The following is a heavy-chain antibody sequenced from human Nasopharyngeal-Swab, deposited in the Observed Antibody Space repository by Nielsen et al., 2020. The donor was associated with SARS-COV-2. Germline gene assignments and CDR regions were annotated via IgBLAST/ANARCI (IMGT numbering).Heavy chain of an antibody. J-gene: IGHJ6*02. V-gene: IGHV3-30*18. CDR3: AKDQWGGAKDYNYYGMDV. Sequence: GGSLRLSCAASGFTFSSYCMHWVRQPPGKGLEWVAVISYDGSNKYYADSVKGRFTISRDNSKNTLYLQMNSLRAEDTAVYYCAKDQWGGAKDYNYYGMDVWGQGTTVTGSS. CDR1: GFTFSSYC. D-gene: IGHD1-26*01. CDR2: ISYDGSNK.